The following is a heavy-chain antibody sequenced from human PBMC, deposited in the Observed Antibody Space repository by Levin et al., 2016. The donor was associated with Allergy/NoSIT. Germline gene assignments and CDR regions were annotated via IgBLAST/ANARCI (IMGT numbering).Heavy chain of an antibody. J-gene: IGHJ3*02. D-gene: IGHD4-23*01. CDR2: IIPILGIA. Sequence: WVRQAPGQGLEWMGGIIPILGIANYAQKFQGRVTITADESTSTAYMELSSLRSEDTAVYYCARDEKKNPFGGNSGRADAFDIWGQGTMVTVSS. V-gene: IGHV1-69*10. CDR3: ARDEKKNPFGGNSGRADAFDI.